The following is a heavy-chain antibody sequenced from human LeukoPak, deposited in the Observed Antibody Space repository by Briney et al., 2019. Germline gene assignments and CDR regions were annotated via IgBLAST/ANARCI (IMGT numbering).Heavy chain of an antibody. V-gene: IGHV4-34*01. D-gene: IGHD5-24*01. CDR1: GFTFSDHY. CDR2: INHSGST. CDR3: ARGPVDGYISWYFDY. J-gene: IGHJ4*02. Sequence: GSLRLSCAASGFTFSDHYMDWVRQPPGKGLKWIGEINHSGSTNYNPSLKSRVTISVDTSKNQFSLKLSSVTAADTAVYYCARGPVDGYISWYFDYWGQGTLVTVSS.